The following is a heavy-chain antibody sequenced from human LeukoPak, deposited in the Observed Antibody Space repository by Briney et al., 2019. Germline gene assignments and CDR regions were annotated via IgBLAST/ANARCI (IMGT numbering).Heavy chain of an antibody. D-gene: IGHD6-13*01. V-gene: IGHV1-24*01. CDR1: GYRVSESS. J-gene: IGHJ4*02. CDR2: FDPDDRKT. CDR3: ARSPRGSSSWAFDY. Sequence: ASVKVSCKVSGYRVSESSMHWVRQAPGKGLEWMGGFDPDDRKTIYAQKFQGRFTMTEDTSTDTAYMELSSLRSEDTAVYYCARSPRGSSSWAFDYWGQGTLVTVSS.